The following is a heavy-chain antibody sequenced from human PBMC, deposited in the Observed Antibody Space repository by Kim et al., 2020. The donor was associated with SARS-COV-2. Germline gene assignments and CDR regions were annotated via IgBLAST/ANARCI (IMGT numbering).Heavy chain of an antibody. J-gene: IGHJ4*02. Sequence: PSLKSRVTISVDTSKNQFSLKLSSVTAADTAVYYCARHQFWFGSYDYFDYWGQGTLVTVSS. D-gene: IGHD3-10*01. V-gene: IGHV4-59*08. CDR3: ARHQFWFGSYDYFDY.